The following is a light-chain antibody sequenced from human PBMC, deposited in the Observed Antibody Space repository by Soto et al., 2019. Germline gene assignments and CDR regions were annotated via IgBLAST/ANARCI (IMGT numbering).Light chain of an antibody. Sequence: EIVMTQSPATLSVSPGERATLSCRASQSVNIYLAWYQQKPGQAPRLLIYESSNRVTGIPARFSGSGSGTDFTLTISRLEPEDFAVYYCQQYGSSPPITFGQGTRLEIK. CDR2: ESS. CDR1: QSVNIY. CDR3: QQYGSSPPIT. V-gene: IGKV3-20*01. J-gene: IGKJ5*01.